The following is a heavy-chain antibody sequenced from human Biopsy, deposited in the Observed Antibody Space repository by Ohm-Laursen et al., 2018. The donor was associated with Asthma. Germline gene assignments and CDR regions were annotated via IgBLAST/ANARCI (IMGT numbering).Heavy chain of an antibody. V-gene: IGHV1-8*02. CDR3: AATGYSGYYYRT. J-gene: IGHJ5*02. Sequence: ASVKVSCKASGYPFTSFDLNWGRLAAGQGLEWMGWMNPRSGVTNFAPKFRGRISMTRDASISTAYLEMSSLRSDDTALYFCAATGYSGYYYRTWGQGTLVTVSS. D-gene: IGHD5-12*01. CDR2: MNPRSGVT. CDR1: GYPFTSFD.